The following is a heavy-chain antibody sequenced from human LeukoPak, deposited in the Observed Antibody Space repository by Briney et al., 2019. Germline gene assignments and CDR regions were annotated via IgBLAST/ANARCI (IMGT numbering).Heavy chain of an antibody. CDR2: IIPILGIA. Sequence: GASVKVSCKASGGTFSSYAISWVRQAPGQGLEWMGRIIPILGIANYAQKFQGRVTITADKSTSTAYMELSSLRSEDTAMYYCARAPPYYYDSSGYFDYWGQGTLVTVSS. J-gene: IGHJ4*02. D-gene: IGHD3-22*01. V-gene: IGHV1-69*04. CDR3: ARAPPYYYDSSGYFDY. CDR1: GGTFSSYA.